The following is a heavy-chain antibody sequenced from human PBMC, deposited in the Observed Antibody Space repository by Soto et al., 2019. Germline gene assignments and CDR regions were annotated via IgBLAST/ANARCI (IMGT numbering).Heavy chain of an antibody. CDR3: AVITMVPPNWFDP. D-gene: IGHD3-10*01. Sequence: GASVKVSCKASGYTFTSYGISWVRQAPGQGLEWMGCISAYNGNTNYAQKLQGRVTMTTDTSTSTAYMELRSLRSDDTAVYYCAVITMVPPNWFDPWGQGTLVTVSS. J-gene: IGHJ5*02. V-gene: IGHV1-18*01. CDR2: ISAYNGNT. CDR1: GYTFTSYG.